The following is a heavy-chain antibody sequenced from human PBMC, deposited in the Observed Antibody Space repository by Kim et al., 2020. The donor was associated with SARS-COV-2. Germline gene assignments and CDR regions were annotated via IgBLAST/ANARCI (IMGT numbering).Heavy chain of an antibody. J-gene: IGHJ4*02. Sequence: YYTASGKGRFTISRDNSKNTLYLQMNSLRAGDTAVYYCAKVALGGDYFHYWGQGTLVTVSS. CDR3: AKVALGGDYFHY. D-gene: IGHD3-16*01. V-gene: IGHV3-23*01.